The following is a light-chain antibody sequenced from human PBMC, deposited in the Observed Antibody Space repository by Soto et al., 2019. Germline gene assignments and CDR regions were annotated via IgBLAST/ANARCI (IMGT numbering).Light chain of an antibody. J-gene: IGKJ4*01. CDR3: QQFVSSPIT. CDR1: QSVRSSY. V-gene: IGKV3-20*01. CDR2: GAS. Sequence: EIVLTQSPGTLSLSPGERATLSCRASQSVRSSYLAWYQQKPGQAPRLLMSGASSRATGIPDRFSGSGSGTDFTLTISRLEPEDFAVYYCQQFVSSPITFGGGTKVDNK.